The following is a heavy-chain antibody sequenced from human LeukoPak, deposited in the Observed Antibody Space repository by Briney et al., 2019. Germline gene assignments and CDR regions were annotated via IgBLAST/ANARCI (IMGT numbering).Heavy chain of an antibody. Sequence: PSETLSLPCTVSGDFFSTYYWSWIRQPAGKGLEWIGHIYSSGSTNYNPSLRSRATISIDTSSNEFSLKLSSVTAADTAVYYCVSSGYNPRFYYYYLDVWGKGTTVTISS. CDR2: IYSSGST. CDR1: GDFFSTYY. V-gene: IGHV4-4*07. J-gene: IGHJ6*03. CDR3: VSSGYNPRFYYYYLDV. D-gene: IGHD3-22*01.